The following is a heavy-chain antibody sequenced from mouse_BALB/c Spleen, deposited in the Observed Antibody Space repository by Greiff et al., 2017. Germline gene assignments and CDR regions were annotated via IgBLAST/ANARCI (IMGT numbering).Heavy chain of an antibody. V-gene: IGHV1-14*01. Sequence: VQLQQSGPELVKPGASVKMSCKASGYTFTSYVMHWVKQKPGQGLEWIGYINPYNDGTKYNEKFKGKATLTSDKSSSTAYMELSSLTSEDSAVYYCASGGVRRDWYFDVWGAGTTVTVSS. CDR3: ASGGVRRDWYFDV. CDR2: INPYNDGT. D-gene: IGHD2-14*01. J-gene: IGHJ1*01. CDR1: GYTFTSYV.